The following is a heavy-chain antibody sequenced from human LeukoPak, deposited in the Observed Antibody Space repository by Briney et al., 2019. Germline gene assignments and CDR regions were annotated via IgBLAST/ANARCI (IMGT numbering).Heavy chain of an antibody. CDR3: TKRMLSGADSPFDY. V-gene: IGHV3-23*01. J-gene: IGHJ4*02. Sequence: GRSLRRSCAASGFTFSNFAMSWVRQAPGKGLEWVSLISGSGDRTFYVDSVKGRFTISRDKSKSTLFLQMNSLRADDTAVYYCTKRMLSGADSPFDYWGQGTLVTVSS. D-gene: IGHD5-12*01. CDR1: GFTFSNFA. CDR2: ISGSGDRT.